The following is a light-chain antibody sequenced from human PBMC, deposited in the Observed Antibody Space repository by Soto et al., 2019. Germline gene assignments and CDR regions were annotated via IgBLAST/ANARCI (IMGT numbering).Light chain of an antibody. Sequence: DIQMTQSPSSLSASVGDRVTITCRASQSFSSNLNWYQQKPGKAPKLLIYAASTLQSGVPSRFSGSGSATDFNLTISSLQPEDFAIYYCQQSYSTPRTFGGGNKVEIK. V-gene: IGKV1-39*01. CDR3: QQSYSTPRT. J-gene: IGKJ4*01. CDR2: AAS. CDR1: QSFSSN.